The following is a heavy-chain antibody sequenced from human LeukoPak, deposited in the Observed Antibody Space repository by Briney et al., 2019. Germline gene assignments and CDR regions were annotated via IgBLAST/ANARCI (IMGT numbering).Heavy chain of an antibody. D-gene: IGHD3-16*01. CDR2: IHYSGST. V-gene: IGHV4-59*01. CDR3: ARGRYGTVTRGWFDP. CDR1: GGSISSYY. J-gene: IGHJ5*02. Sequence: PSETLSLTCTVSGGSISSYYWSWIRQPPGKGLEWVGYIHYSGSTNYNPSLKSRVTISVDTSKKETSPTLSSVTAADTAVYYRARGRYGTVTRGWFDPWGQGTLVTVSS.